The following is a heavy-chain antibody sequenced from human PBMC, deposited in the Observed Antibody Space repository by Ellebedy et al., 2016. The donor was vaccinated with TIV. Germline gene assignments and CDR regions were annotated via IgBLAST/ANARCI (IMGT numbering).Heavy chain of an antibody. V-gene: IGHV4-59*08. D-gene: IGHD2-2*01. Sequence: MPSETLSLTCTVSGDSIRSYYWSWIRQPPGKGLEFIGYTSYSGSTMYNPSLKSRVTISIDTSKNQFSLSLSSVTAADTAVYYCARYADPNPLNYYFMDVWGKGNTVTVSS. CDR2: TSYSGST. CDR3: ARYADPNPLNYYFMDV. CDR1: GDSIRSYY. J-gene: IGHJ6*03.